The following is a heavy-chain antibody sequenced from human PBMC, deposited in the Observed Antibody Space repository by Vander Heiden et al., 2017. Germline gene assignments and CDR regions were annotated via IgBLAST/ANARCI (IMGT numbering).Heavy chain of an antibody. CDR1: GFTFSSYA. CDR2: ISYDGSNK. V-gene: IGHV3-30*01. CDR3: ARDRFGNYDFDY. J-gene: IGHJ4*02. D-gene: IGHD1-7*01. Sequence: QVQLVESGGGVVQPGRSLRLSCAASGFTFSSYAMHWVRQAPGKGLEWVAVISYDGSNKYYADSVKGRFTISRDNSKNTLYLQMNSLRAEDTAVYYCARDRFGNYDFDYWGQGTLVTVSS.